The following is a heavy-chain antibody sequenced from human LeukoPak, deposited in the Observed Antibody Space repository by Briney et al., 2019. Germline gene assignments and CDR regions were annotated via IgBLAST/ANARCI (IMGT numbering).Heavy chain of an antibody. J-gene: IGHJ4*02. D-gene: IGHD3-22*01. V-gene: IGHV3-23*01. CDR1: GFTLSNYG. CDR2: ISGSGGST. Sequence: PGGSLRLSCAVPGFTLSNYGMSWVRQAPGKGLEWVAGISGSGGSTNYADSVKGRFTISRDNPRNTLYLQMNSLRVEDTAVYFCAKRGVVIRVILVGFHKEAYYFDSWGQGALVTVSS. CDR3: AKRGVVIRVILVGFHKEAYYFDS.